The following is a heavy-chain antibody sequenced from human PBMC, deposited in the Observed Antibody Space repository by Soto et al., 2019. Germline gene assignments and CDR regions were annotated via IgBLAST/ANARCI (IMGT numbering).Heavy chain of an antibody. CDR1: GYTFTSYG. J-gene: IGHJ5*02. V-gene: IGHV1-18*01. CDR2: ISAYNGNT. CDR3: ARDRRFGYYYDSSGYGRWFDP. Sequence: ASVKVSCKASGYTFTSYGISWVRQVPGQGLEWMGWISAYNGNTNYAQKLQGRVTMTTDTSTSTAYMELRSLRSDDTAVYYCARDRRFGYYYDSSGYGRWFDPWGQGALVTVSS. D-gene: IGHD3-22*01.